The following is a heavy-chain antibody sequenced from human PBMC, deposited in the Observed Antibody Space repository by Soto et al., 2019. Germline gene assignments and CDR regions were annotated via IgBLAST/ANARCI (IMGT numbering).Heavy chain of an antibody. D-gene: IGHD3-16*01. CDR1: TGSINPARYF. CDR2: IYYTGST. V-gene: IGHV4-31*03. Sequence: PSENLSLTCSVSTGSINPARYFWCWLRQQPGKGLEWLGYIYYTGSTYYNPALQRRAVFSIDTSKTRFSLKLTSVTAADTAVYYCARGFGGVSLDYFDFWGQGTQVTVS. CDR3: ARGFGGVSLDYFDF. J-gene: IGHJ4*02.